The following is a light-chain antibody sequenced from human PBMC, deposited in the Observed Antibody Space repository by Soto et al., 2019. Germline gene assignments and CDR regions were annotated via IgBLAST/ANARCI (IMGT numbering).Light chain of an antibody. J-gene: IGKJ1*01. Sequence: AIRMTQSPSSLSASTGDRVTITCRASQGISSYLAWYQQKPGKAPKLLIYAASTSQSGVPSRLSGSGSGTDFTLTISCLQSEDFATYYCQQYYSYPRTFGQGTKVDIK. CDR2: AAS. CDR1: QGISSY. CDR3: QQYYSYPRT. V-gene: IGKV1-8*01.